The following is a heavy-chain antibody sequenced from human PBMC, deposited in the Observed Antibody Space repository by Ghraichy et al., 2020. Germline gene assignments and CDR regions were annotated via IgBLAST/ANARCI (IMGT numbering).Heavy chain of an antibody. CDR2: IFYSGST. V-gene: IGHV4-59*01. CDR1: GGSISSYY. J-gene: IGHJ4*02. Sequence: SETLSLTCTVSGGSISSYYWSWIRQPPGKGLEWIGHIFYSGSTNYNPSLKSRVTISIDTSKNQFTLHLSSVTAADTAVYYCARLIAVAAPDYWGQGTLVTVSP. D-gene: IGHD6-19*01. CDR3: ARLIAVAAPDY.